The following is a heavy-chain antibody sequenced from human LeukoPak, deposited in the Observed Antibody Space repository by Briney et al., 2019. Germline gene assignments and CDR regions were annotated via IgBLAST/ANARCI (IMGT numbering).Heavy chain of an antibody. CDR3: AKETTIFGVVNAFDI. V-gene: IGHV3-23*01. J-gene: IGHJ3*02. Sequence: GSLRLSCAASGFSFIRIILNCIREGPGRRLEWVSTISGSGGQTYNADSVEGRFTSSRDNSKSTLYLHMNSLRAGDTVVYYCAKETTIFGVVNAFDIWGQGTMVTVSS. CDR1: GFSFIRII. CDR2: ISGSGGQT. D-gene: IGHD3-3*01.